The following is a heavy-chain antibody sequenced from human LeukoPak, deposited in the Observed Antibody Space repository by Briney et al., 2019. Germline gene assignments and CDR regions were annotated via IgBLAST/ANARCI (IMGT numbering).Heavy chain of an antibody. V-gene: IGHV3-23*01. CDR3: AKGGPAMTDAPHGDVVTTTLDGFDI. CDR1: GFAFSAFA. D-gene: IGHD2-21*02. CDR2: VSGSGGRT. Sequence: GGSLRLSCVASGFAFSAFAISWVRQAPGKGLEWVSAVSGSGGRTFYADSVRGRSTISRDNSKKTVFLQMDSLRAEDTAVYYCAKGGPAMTDAPHGDVVTTTLDGFDIWGQGTMVTVSS. J-gene: IGHJ3*02.